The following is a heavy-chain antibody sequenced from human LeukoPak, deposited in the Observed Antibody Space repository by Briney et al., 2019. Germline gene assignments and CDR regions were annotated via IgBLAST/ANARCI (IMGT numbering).Heavy chain of an antibody. CDR2: IKSDERTT. Sequence: GGSLRLSCAASGFTFSAYWMHWVRQVPGKGPVWVSFIKSDERTTNYTDSVKGRFTISRDNARNTVDLQMNNLRADDTAVYYCATGAKSGYEYWGQGTLVTVSS. CDR1: GFTFSAYW. D-gene: IGHD5-12*01. V-gene: IGHV3-74*01. CDR3: ATGAKSGYEY. J-gene: IGHJ4*02.